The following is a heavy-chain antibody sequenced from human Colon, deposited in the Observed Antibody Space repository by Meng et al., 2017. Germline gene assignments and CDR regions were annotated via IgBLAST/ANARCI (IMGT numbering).Heavy chain of an antibody. CDR3: ARPKVYGSGSPKSQHFQH. V-gene: IGHV3-7*01. Sequence: LKISCEASGFTFSNFWMTWVRQAPGKGLEWVASIKEDGSEKYSLDSVKGRFTVTRDDANNSLYLQMNSLRAEDTAVYDCARPKVYGSGSPKSQHFQHWGQGTLVTVDS. CDR1: GFTFSNFW. D-gene: IGHD3-10*01. J-gene: IGHJ1*01. CDR2: IKEDGSEK.